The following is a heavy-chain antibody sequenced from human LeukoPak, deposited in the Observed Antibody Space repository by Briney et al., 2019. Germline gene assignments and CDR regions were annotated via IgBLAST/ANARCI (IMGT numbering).Heavy chain of an antibody. CDR3: AISANGGNSFWNY. V-gene: IGHV3-11*01. CDR1: GFTFSDYY. CDR2: ISGSGTNI. J-gene: IGHJ4*01. Sequence: PGGSLRLSFAASGFTFSDYYMTWIHQAPGKGLEWVSYISGSGTNIDYADSVKGRFTISRDDAKNSVYLQMNSLRAEDTAVYYCAISANGGNSFWNYWGQGTLVTVSS. D-gene: IGHD4-23*01.